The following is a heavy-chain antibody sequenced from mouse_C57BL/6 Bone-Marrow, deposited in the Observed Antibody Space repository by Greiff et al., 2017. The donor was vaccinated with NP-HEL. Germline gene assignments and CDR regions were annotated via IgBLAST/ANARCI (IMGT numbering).Heavy chain of an antibody. Sequence: QVQLQQPGAELVRPGSSVKLSCKASGYTFTSYWMDWVKQRPGQGLEWIGNIYPSDSETHYNQKFKDKATLTVDKSSSTAYMQLSSLTSEDSAVYYFARTGYGGSYGYFDVWGTGTTVTVSS. CDR1: GYTFTSYW. J-gene: IGHJ1*03. D-gene: IGHD1-1*01. CDR2: IYPSDSET. CDR3: ARTGYGGSYGYFDV. V-gene: IGHV1-61*01.